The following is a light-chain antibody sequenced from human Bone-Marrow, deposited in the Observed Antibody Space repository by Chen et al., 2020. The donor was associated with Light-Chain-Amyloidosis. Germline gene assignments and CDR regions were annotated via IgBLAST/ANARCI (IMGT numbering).Light chain of an antibody. V-gene: IGKV3-11*01. CDR3: QQRNSWPPEFS. CDR2: DAS. J-gene: IGKJ2*03. CDR1: QSVNNY. Sequence: EIVLTQSPDTLSLSPGERVTLSCRASQSVNNYLAWYQHKPGQAPRLLIYDASTRATGIPARFSGRGSGTDFTLTISSLEPEDFAVYYCQQRNSWPPEFSFGQGTKLEIK.